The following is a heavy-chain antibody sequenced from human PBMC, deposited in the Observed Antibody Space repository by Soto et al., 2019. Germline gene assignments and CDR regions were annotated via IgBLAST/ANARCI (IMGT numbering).Heavy chain of an antibody. CDR3: ARQTSGYYYYGMDV. Sequence: EVQLVESGGGLVKPGGSLRLSCAASGFTSSSYSMDWVRQAPGKGLEWVSSISSSSTYIHHADSVKGRFTISRDNAKNPLYLQMNSLSAEDAAVYYCARQTSGYYYYGMDVWGQGTTVTVSS. J-gene: IGHJ6*02. V-gene: IGHV3-21*01. CDR1: GFTSSSYS. CDR2: ISSSSTYI.